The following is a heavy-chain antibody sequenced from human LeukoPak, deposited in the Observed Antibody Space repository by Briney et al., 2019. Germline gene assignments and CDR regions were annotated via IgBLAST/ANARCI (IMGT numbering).Heavy chain of an antibody. J-gene: IGHJ6*02. Sequence: GASVKVSCKASGYTFTGYYMHWVRQAPGQGLEWMGWINPNSGGTNYAQKFQGGVTMTRDTSISTAYMELSRLRSDDTAVYYCARVWFGEPGRGLDVWGQGTTVTVSS. CDR3: ARVWFGEPGRGLDV. CDR2: INPNSGGT. D-gene: IGHD3-10*01. CDR1: GYTFTGYY. V-gene: IGHV1-2*02.